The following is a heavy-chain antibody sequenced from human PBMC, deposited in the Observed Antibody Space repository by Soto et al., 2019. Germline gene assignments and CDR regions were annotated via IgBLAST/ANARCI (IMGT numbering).Heavy chain of an antibody. CDR1: GFTFGSYS. CDR3: ARDIDV. J-gene: IGHJ4*02. CDR2: ISRSSGII. Sequence: EVQLVESGGALVQPGGSLRLSCAASGFTFGSYSMNWVRQAPGKGLEWISYISRSSGIIYYADPVKGRFTISRDDAKNSLYLLMNSLRAEDTAVYYCARDIDVGGQGTLVTVSS. D-gene: IGHD2-15*01. V-gene: IGHV3-48*01.